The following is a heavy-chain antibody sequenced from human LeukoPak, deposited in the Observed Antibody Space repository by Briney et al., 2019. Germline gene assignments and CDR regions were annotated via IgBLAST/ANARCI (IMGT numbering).Heavy chain of an antibody. Sequence: GESLKISCKGSGYSLTSYWIGRVRQMPGKGLEGMLIIYPGDSDTRYSPSFQGQVTISADKSISTAYLQWSSLKASDTAMYYCARAHWGTNFDYWGQGTLVTVSS. V-gene: IGHV5-51*01. CDR3: ARAHWGTNFDY. J-gene: IGHJ4*02. CDR2: IYPGDSDT. CDR1: GYSLTSYW. D-gene: IGHD3-16*01.